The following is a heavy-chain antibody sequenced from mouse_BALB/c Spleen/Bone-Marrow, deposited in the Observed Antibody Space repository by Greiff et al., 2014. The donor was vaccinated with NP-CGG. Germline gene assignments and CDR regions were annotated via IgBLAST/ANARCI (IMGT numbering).Heavy chain of an antibody. CDR2: IYPSDSYT. D-gene: IGHD2-14*01. CDR1: GYTFTSYW. V-gene: IGHV1-69*02. CDR3: TRRDRYDYYAMDY. J-gene: IGHJ4*01. Sequence: QVQLNQSGAELVRPGASVKLSCKASGYTFTSYWINWVKQRPGQGLEWIGNIYPSDSYTNYNQKFKDKATLTVDKSSSTAYMQLSSPTSEDSAVYYCTRRDRYDYYAMDYWGQGTSVTVSS.